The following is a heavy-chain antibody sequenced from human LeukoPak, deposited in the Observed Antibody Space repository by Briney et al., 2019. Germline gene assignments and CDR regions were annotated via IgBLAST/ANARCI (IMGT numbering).Heavy chain of an antibody. J-gene: IGHJ3*02. D-gene: IGHD2-2*01. Sequence: SETLSLTCTVSGGSVSSGSYYWSWIWQPPGKGLEWIGYIYYSGSTNYNPSLKSRVTISVDTSKNQFSLKLSAVTAADTAVYYCAREAVRTANFDAFDIWGQGTMVTVAS. CDR2: IYYSGST. V-gene: IGHV4-61*01. CDR3: AREAVRTANFDAFDI. CDR1: GGSVSSGSYY.